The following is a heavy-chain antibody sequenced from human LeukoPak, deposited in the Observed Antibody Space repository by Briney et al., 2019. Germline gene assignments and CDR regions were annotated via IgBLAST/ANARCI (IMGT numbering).Heavy chain of an antibody. CDR3: ASSPSSYFDY. CDR1: GFSFNDYY. D-gene: IGHD6-13*01. CDR2: VSYDGTNK. V-gene: IGHV3-30-3*01. Sequence: GGSLRLSCAASGFSFNDYYMTWIRQAPGKGLEWVALVSYDGTNKYYADSVMGRFTVSRDNPKNTLYLQMNSLTTEDTAVYYCASSPSSYFDYWGQGTLVTVSS. J-gene: IGHJ4*02.